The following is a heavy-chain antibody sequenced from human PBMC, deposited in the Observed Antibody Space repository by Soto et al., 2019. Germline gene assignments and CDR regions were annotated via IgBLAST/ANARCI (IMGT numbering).Heavy chain of an antibody. CDR2: ISADKGNT. D-gene: IGHD3-22*01. Sequence: ASVKVSCKASGYTFTSYGFSWARQAPGQGLEWMGWISADKGNTNYAQKFQGRVTMTTDTSTSTAYMELRSLRSDNTAVYFCARWLDWRYWFDPWGQGTLVTVSS. V-gene: IGHV1-18*01. CDR1: GYTFTSYG. CDR3: ARWLDWRYWFDP. J-gene: IGHJ5*02.